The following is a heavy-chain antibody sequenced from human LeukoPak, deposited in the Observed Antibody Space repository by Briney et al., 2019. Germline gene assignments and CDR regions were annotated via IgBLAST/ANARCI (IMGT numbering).Heavy chain of an antibody. V-gene: IGHV3-23*01. CDR1: GFTFSNYG. D-gene: IGHD6-13*01. Sequence: PGGSLRLSCAASGFTFSNYGMHWVRQAPDKGLEWVSAISGSGGSTYYADSVKGRFTISRDNSKNTLYLQMNSLRAEDTAVYYCATTIIAATMDVWGQGTTVTVSS. CDR3: ATTIIAATMDV. CDR2: ISGSGGST. J-gene: IGHJ6*02.